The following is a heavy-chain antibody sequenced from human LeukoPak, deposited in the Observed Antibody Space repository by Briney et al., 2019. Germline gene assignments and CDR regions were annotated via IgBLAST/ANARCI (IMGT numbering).Heavy chain of an antibody. CDR2: IWYDGSNK. D-gene: IGHD3-10*01. CDR1: GFTFSSCG. CDR3: ARIYGSGSSKSDNFDY. J-gene: IGHJ4*02. Sequence: GRSLRLSCAASGFTFSSCGMHWVRQAPGKGLEWVAVIWYDGSNKYYADSVKGRFTISRDNSKNTLYLQMNSLRAEDTAVYYCARIYGSGSSKSDNFDYWGQGTLVTVSS. V-gene: IGHV3-33*01.